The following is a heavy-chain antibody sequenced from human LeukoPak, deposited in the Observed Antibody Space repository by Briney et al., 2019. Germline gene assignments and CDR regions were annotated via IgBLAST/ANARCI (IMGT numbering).Heavy chain of an antibody. CDR1: GGTFSSYA. CDR2: IIPIFGTA. Sequence: GSSVKVSCKASGGTFSSYAISWVRQAPGQGLEWMGGIIPIFGTANYAQKFQGRVTITTDESTSTAYMELSSLRSEDTAVYYCASGKGYCSSTSCGHPNWFDPWGPGTLVTVSS. J-gene: IGHJ5*02. CDR3: ASGKGYCSSTSCGHPNWFDP. D-gene: IGHD2-2*01. V-gene: IGHV1-69*05.